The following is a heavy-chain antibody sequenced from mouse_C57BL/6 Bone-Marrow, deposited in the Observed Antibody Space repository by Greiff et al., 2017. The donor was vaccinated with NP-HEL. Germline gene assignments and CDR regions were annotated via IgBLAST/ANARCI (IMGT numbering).Heavy chain of an antibody. Sequence: QVQLQQPGAELVRPGTSVKLSCKASGYTFTSYWMHWVKQRPGQGLEWIGVIDPSDSYTNYNQKFKGKATLTVDTSSSTAYMQLSSLTSEDSAVYYCARRNYYGSSYSAWFAYWGQGTLVTVSA. CDR3: ARRNYYGSSYSAWFAY. J-gene: IGHJ3*01. CDR1: GYTFTSYW. D-gene: IGHD1-1*01. CDR2: IDPSDSYT. V-gene: IGHV1-59*01.